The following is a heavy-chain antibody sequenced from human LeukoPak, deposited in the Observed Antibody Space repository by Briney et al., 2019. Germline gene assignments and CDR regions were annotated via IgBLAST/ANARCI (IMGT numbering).Heavy chain of an antibody. CDR2: MSYDGNNQ. V-gene: IGHV3-30-3*01. D-gene: IGHD3-16*01. Sequence: GGSLRLSCAASGFTFSTYAMHWVRQAPGRGLEWVAVMSYDGNNQYYADSVKGRFTISSENSKNTLYLQMNSLRAEDTAVYYCASPRLGGGGQGTLVTVSS. CDR1: GFTFSTYA. J-gene: IGHJ4*02. CDR3: ASPRLGG.